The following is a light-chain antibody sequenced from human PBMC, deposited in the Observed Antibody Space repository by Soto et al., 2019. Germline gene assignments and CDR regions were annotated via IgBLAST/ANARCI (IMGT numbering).Light chain of an antibody. CDR2: GTS. CDR1: QSVGSN. Sequence: VVMTQAPATLSVSPGEIATLSFRASQSVGSNLAWYQQKPGQAPRLLIYGTSSRATGIPDRFSGSGSGTDFTLTISRLEPEDFAVYYCQQYGRSPPITFGQGTRLEIK. J-gene: IGKJ5*01. V-gene: IGKV3-20*01. CDR3: QQYGRSPPIT.